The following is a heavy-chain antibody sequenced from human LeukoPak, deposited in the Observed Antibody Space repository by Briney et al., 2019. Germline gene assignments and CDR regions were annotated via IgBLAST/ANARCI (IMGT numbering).Heavy chain of an antibody. D-gene: IGHD6-13*01. CDR2: ISAYSGNT. CDR3: ARGAAAAHGSANDY. Sequence: GASVKVSCKAPGYTFTSYGISWVRQAPGQGLEWMGWISAYSGNTNYAQKLQGRVTMTTDTSTSTAYMELRSLRSDDTAVYYCARGAAAAHGSANDYWGQGTLVTVSS. CDR1: GYTFTSYG. V-gene: IGHV1-18*01. J-gene: IGHJ4*02.